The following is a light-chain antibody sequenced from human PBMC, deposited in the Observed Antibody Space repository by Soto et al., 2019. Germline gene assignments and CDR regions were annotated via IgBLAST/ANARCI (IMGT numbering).Light chain of an antibody. Sequence: DIQMTQSPSTLSASVGDRVTITCRASQSISSWLAWYQQKPGKAPKLLIYDASGLESGVPSSFSGSGSGTEFTLSNSSLQPDDFATYSCQQYGTFGQGTKVEIK. V-gene: IGKV1-5*01. J-gene: IGKJ1*01. CDR3: QQYGT. CDR1: QSISSW. CDR2: DAS.